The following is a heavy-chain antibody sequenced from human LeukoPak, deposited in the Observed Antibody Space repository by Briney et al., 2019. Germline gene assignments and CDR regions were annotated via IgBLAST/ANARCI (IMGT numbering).Heavy chain of an antibody. Sequence: SVKVSCKASGGTFSSYAISWVRQAPGQGLEWMGGIIPIFGTANYAQKFQGRVTITADESTSTAYMELSSLRSEDTAVYSCARARYDFWSGYYKNFDYWGQGTLVTVSS. J-gene: IGHJ4*02. CDR1: GGTFSSYA. CDR3: ARARYDFWSGYYKNFDY. V-gene: IGHV1-69*01. D-gene: IGHD3-3*01. CDR2: IIPIFGTA.